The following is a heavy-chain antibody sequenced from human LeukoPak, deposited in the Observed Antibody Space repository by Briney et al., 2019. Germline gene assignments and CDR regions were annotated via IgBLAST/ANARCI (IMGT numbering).Heavy chain of an antibody. CDR3: ARIHRYCSGGACYVLDN. CDR1: GGSVSGYY. J-gene: IGHJ4*02. Sequence: SETLSLTCVVSGGSVSGYYWGWIRQPPGRGLEWIGYVYYSGSTNYSPSFKSRITISVDTFRNQFSQQLSSVTAADTAVYYCARIHRYCSGGACYVLDNWGQGTLVAVSS. D-gene: IGHD2-15*01. CDR2: VYYSGST. V-gene: IGHV4-59*02.